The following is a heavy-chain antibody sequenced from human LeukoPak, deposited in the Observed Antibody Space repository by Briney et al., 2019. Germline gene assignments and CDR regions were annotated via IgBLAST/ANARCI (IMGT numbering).Heavy chain of an antibody. Sequence: GGSLRLSCAASGFTFSSYAMSWVRQAPGKGLEWVSGISGSGGSTYYADSVKGRFTISRDNSKNTLYLQMNSLRADDTAVYFCAKGGYDYIEVGYFDYWGQGTLVTVSS. CDR3: AKGGYDYIEVGYFDY. J-gene: IGHJ4*02. D-gene: IGHD5-12*01. CDR1: GFTFSSYA. V-gene: IGHV3-23*01. CDR2: ISGSGGST.